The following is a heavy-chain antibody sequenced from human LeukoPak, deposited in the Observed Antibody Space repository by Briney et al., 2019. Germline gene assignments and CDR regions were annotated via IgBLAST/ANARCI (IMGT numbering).Heavy chain of an antibody. CDR1: GGSISSSSYY. CDR3: ARDGDSSGWYAGAPLYY. V-gene: IGHV4-39*07. CDR2: IYYSGST. D-gene: IGHD6-19*01. Sequence: PSETLSLTCTVSGGSISSSSYYWGWIRQPPGKGLEWIGSIYYSGSTYYNPSLKSRVTISVDTSKNQFSLKLSSVTAADTAVYYCARDGDSSGWYAGAPLYYWGQGTLVTVSS. J-gene: IGHJ4*02.